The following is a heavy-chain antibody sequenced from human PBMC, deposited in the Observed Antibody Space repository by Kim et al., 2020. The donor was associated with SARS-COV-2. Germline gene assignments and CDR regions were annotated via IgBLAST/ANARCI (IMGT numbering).Heavy chain of an antibody. CDR1: GGSISSYF. J-gene: IGHJ4*02. Sequence: SETLSLTCTVSGGSISSYFWSWIRQPPGKGLEWIGYIHYSGSTNYNPSLKSRVTISLDTSKNQFSLKLSSVTAADTAMYYCAKIMAAAGGSNFDYWGQGTLVTVSS. CDR3: AKIMAAAGGSNFDY. CDR2: IHYSGST. D-gene: IGHD6-13*01. V-gene: IGHV4-59*01.